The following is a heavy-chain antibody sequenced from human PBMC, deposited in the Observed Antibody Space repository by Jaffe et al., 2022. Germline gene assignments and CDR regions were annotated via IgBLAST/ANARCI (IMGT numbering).Heavy chain of an antibody. CDR3: ARGGLGGNKYYYDSSGYYYYYYMDV. J-gene: IGHJ6*03. Sequence: QVQLVQSGAEVKKPGSSVKVSCKASGGTFSSYAISWVRQAPGQGLEWMGGIIPIFGTANYAQKFQGRVTITTDESTSTAYMELSSLRSEDTAVYYCARGGLGGNKYYYDSSGYYYYYYMDVWGKGTTVTVSS. CDR1: GGTFSSYA. V-gene: IGHV1-69*05. D-gene: IGHD3-22*01. CDR2: IIPIFGTA.